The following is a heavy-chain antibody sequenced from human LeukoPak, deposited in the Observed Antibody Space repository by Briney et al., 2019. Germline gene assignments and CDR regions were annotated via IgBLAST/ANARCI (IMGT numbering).Heavy chain of an antibody. Sequence: SVKISCKASGGTFSSYAISWVRQAPGQGLEWMGGIIPIFGTANYAQKFQGRVTITADESTSTAYMELSSLRSEDTAVYYCASHGYNPRRYYYGMDVWGQGTTVTVSS. CDR1: GGTFSSYA. J-gene: IGHJ6*02. D-gene: IGHD5-24*01. V-gene: IGHV1-69*13. CDR2: IIPIFGTA. CDR3: ASHGYNPRRYYYGMDV.